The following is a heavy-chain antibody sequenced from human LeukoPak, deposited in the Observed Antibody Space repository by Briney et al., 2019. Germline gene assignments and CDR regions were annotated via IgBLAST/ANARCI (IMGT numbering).Heavy chain of an antibody. CDR1: GYTFTSYD. J-gene: IGHJ6*02. V-gene: IGHV1-8*01. D-gene: IGHD3-10*01. CDR2: MNPNSGNT. CDR3: ARSHYYGSGSYSIYYYYYGMDV. Sequence: GASVKVSCRASGYTFTSYDINWVRQATGQGLEWMGWMNPNSGNTGYAQKFQGRVTMTRNTSISTAYMELSSLRSEDTAVYYCARSHYYGSGSYSIYYYYYGMDVWGQGTTVTVSS.